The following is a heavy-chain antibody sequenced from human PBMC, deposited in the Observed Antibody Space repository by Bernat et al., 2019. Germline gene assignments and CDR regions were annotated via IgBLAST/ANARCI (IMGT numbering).Heavy chain of an antibody. CDR3: ARMDSGSGYRPKAYYYFDS. CDR1: GGSVRSFSHY. Sequence: QVLLQKSGPRLVKPSQTLSLTCTVSGGSVRSFSHYWGWVRQHPGEGLEWIGYIYYSGSTFYNPSLKSRVTISLDTSGDQFSLELTSVTAADTAVYFCARMDSGSGYRPKAYYYFDSWGQGSLVTVSS. CDR2: IYYSGST. V-gene: IGHV4-31*03. J-gene: IGHJ4*02. D-gene: IGHD6-25*01.